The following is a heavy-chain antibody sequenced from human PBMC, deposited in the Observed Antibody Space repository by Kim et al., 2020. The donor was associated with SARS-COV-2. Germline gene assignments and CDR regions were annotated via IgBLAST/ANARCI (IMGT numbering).Heavy chain of an antibody. CDR1: GGSISSSNW. V-gene: IGHV4-4*02. Sequence: SETLSLTCAVSGGSISSSNWWSWVRQPPGKGLEWIGEIYHSGSTNYNPSLKSRVTISVDKSKNQFSLKLSSVTAADTAVYYCARKVSPDDYGEGGGTTKYNWFDPWGQGTLVTVSS. J-gene: IGHJ5*02. CDR3: ARKVSPDDYGEGGGTTKYNWFDP. D-gene: IGHD4-17*01. CDR2: IYHSGST.